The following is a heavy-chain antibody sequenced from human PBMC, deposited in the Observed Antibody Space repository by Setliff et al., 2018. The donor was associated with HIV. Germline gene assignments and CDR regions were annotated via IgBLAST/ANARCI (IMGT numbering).Heavy chain of an antibody. CDR3: ARLFSYGSGSYHADH. Sequence: TGESLKISCKVSGYEFSTYWITWVRQMPGKGLEWMGRIDPSDSYINYSPSFQGHVTMSTDESTSTAYLQWGSLRASDSATYYCARLFSYGSGSYHADHWGQGTLVTVSS. J-gene: IGHJ4*02. CDR2: IDPSDSYI. CDR1: GYEFSTYW. D-gene: IGHD3-10*01. V-gene: IGHV5-10-1*01.